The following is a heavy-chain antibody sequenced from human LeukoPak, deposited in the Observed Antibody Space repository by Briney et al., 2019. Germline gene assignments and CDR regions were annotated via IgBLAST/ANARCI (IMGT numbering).Heavy chain of an antibody. D-gene: IGHD5-18*01. CDR3: ADLGYSD. Sequence: GGSLRLSCVASGLTYSSSWMTWARQAPGKGLEWVATIKDDGSDKYYVDSVKGRLSISRDNAKSSLYLQMNSLRLEDTAMYYCADLGYSDWGQGTLVTVSS. J-gene: IGHJ4*02. V-gene: IGHV3-7*01. CDR2: IKDDGSDK. CDR1: GLTYSSSW.